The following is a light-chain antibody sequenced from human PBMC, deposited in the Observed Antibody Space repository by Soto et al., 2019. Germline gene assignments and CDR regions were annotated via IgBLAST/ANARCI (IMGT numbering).Light chain of an antibody. Sequence: EIVMTQSPATLSVSPGERATLSCRASQSVSSHLAWYQQKPGQAPRLLIYGASTRATGIPGRFSGSGSGTEFTLTISSLQAEDFALYFCQHYHNWPPYTFGQGTKLEIK. CDR2: GAS. J-gene: IGKJ2*01. V-gene: IGKV3-15*01. CDR3: QHYHNWPPYT. CDR1: QSVSSH.